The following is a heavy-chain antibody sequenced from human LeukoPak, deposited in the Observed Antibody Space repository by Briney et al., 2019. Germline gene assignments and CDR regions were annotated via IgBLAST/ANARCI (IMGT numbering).Heavy chain of an antibody. D-gene: IGHD4-17*01. Sequence: GGSLRLSCAAPGFTFSTYWMHWVRQVPGKGLVWVSRINTDGSSKSFADSVKGRFTISRDNAKNTLYLQMNSLRAEDTAVYYCARSTDSGARGRFDPWGQGTLVTVSS. CDR1: GFTFSTYW. CDR3: ARSTDSGARGRFDP. J-gene: IGHJ5*02. CDR2: INTDGSSK. V-gene: IGHV3-74*01.